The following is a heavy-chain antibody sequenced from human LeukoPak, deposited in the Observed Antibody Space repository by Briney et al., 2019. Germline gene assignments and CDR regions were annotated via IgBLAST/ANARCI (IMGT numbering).Heavy chain of an antibody. CDR1: GGSISSYY. V-gene: IGHV4-59*12. CDR2: IYYSGST. CDR3: ARSSSWPLYYFDY. D-gene: IGHD6-13*01. J-gene: IGHJ4*02. Sequence: SETLSLTCTVSGGSISSYYWSWIRQPPGMGLEWIGYIYYSGSTNYNPSLKSRVTISVDKSKNQFSLKLSSVTAADTAVYYCARSSSWPLYYFDYWGQGTLVTVSS.